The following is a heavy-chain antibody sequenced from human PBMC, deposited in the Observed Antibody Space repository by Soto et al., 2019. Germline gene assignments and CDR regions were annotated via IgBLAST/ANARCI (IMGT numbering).Heavy chain of an antibody. D-gene: IGHD5-18*01. CDR3: ARLYIQLWTHMPLDDFYYDGMDV. CDR2: IIPILGIA. V-gene: IGHV1-69*02. Sequence: QVQLVQSGAEVKKPGSSVKVSCKASGGTFSSYTISWVRQAPGQGLEWMGRIIPILGIANYAQKFQGRVTITADKSTRTADMELSSLRSEDTAVYYCARLYIQLWTHMPLDDFYYDGMDVWGQGTTVTVSS. J-gene: IGHJ6*02. CDR1: GGTFSSYT.